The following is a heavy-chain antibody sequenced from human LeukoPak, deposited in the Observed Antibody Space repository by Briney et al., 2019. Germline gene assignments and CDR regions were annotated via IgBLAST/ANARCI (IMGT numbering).Heavy chain of an antibody. J-gene: IGHJ4*02. CDR2: ISGSGDGA. D-gene: IGHD2-21*01. CDR1: GFTFSTYA. V-gene: IGHV3-23*01. CDR3: AEGYIQLWWFDC. Sequence: PGGSLRLSCAASGFTFSTYAMSRVSQAPGKGLQWVSLISGSGDGAHYADSVKGRFTISRDNSKNTVYLQMTNLRAEDTAVYYCAEGYIQLWWFDCWGQGTLVTVSS.